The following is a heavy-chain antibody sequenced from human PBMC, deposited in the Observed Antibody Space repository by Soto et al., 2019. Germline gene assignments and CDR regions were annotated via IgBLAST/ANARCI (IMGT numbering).Heavy chain of an antibody. J-gene: IGHJ4*02. CDR2: IYYSGST. D-gene: IGHD6-6*01. V-gene: IGHV4-59*01. CDR3: ATVGPPRIAAPEE. Sequence: QVQLQESGPGLVKPSETLSITCTVSGGAISSYYWSWIRQPPGKGLEWIGYIYYSGSTNYNPSLKSRVTIAVDTSKNQFSLKLSSVTAADTAVDYCATVGPPRIAAPEEWGQGTLVTVST. CDR1: GGAISSYY.